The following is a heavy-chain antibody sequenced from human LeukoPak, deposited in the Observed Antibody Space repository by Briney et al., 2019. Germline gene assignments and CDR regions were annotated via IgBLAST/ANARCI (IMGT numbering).Heavy chain of an antibody. CDR1: GFIFSNAW. Sequence: TGGSLRLSCATSGFIFSNAWMSWVRQAPGKGLEWVGRIKSGSYGGTVDYAAPVKGRVTISRDDAENTLYLQMNSLKTEDTAVYYCTTYDSSGYYSDYWGQGTLVTVSS. CDR3: TTYDSSGYYSDY. CDR2: IKSGSYGGTV. V-gene: IGHV3-15*01. J-gene: IGHJ4*02. D-gene: IGHD3-22*01.